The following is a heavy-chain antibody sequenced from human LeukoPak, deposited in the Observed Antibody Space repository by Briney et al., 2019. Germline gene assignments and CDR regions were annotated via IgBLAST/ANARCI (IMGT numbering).Heavy chain of an antibody. CDR3: ARGLEDYGMDV. CDR2: INHSGST. Sequence: SETLSPTCAVYGGSFSGYYWSWIRQPPGKGLEWIGEINHSGSTNYNPSLKSRVTISVDTSKNQFSLKLSSVTAADTAVYYCARGLEDYGMDVWGQGTTVTVSS. CDR1: GGSFSGYY. V-gene: IGHV4-34*01. J-gene: IGHJ6*02.